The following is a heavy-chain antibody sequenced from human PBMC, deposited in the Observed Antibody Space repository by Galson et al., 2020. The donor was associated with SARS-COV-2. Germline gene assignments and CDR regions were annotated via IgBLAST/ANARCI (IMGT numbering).Heavy chain of an antibody. J-gene: IGHJ4*02. D-gene: IGHD6-19*01. CDR2: TYYRSKWYN. CDR3: ARAERVSGWFSFDY. V-gene: IGHV6-1*01. Sequence: SQTLSLTCVISGDSVSSTNAAWNWIRQSPSRGLEWLGRTYYRSKWYNDYAVSVKSRITINTDTSKNQFSLQLNSVTPEDTALYYCARAERVSGWFSFDYWGQGTLVTVSS. CDR1: GDSVSSTNAA.